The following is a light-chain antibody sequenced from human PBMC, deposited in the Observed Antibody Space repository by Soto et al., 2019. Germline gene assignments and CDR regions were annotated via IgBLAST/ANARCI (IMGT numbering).Light chain of an antibody. CDR3: QQRSNWPHT. CDR2: DAS. V-gene: IGKV3-11*01. CDR1: QSVTSY. Sequence: EIVLTQSPATLSLSPGERATLSCRASQSVTSYLAWYQHKPGQAPRLLIYDASNRATGIPARFSGSGSGTDFTLTISSLEPEDFAVYYCQQRSNWPHTFGPGTKLEIK. J-gene: IGKJ2*01.